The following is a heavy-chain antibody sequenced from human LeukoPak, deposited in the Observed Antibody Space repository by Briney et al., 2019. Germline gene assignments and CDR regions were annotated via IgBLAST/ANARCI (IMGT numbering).Heavy chain of an antibody. V-gene: IGHV4-61*01. CDR1: GGSVSSGSYY. Sequence: PAETLYLTCTVSGGSVSSGSYYWSWIRQPPGKGLEWIGYIYYSGSTNYNSSLKSRVTISVDTSKNQFSLKLSSVTAADTAVYYCARDLPEIDAFDIWGQGTMVTVSS. J-gene: IGHJ3*02. CDR2: IYYSGST. CDR3: ARDLPEIDAFDI.